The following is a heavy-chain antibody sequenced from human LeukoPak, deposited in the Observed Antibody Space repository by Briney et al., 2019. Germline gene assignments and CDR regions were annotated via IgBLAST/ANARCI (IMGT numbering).Heavy chain of an antibody. CDR2: IYYSGST. CDR1: GGSISSGDYY. J-gene: IGHJ6*02. Sequence: SETLSLTCTVSGGSISSGDYYWSWIRQPPGKGLEWIGYIYYSGSTCYNPSLKSRVTISVDTSKNQFSLKLSSVTAADTAVYYCARKFPYYDFWSGYYHYYGMDVWGQGTTVTVSS. CDR3: ARKFPYYDFWSGYYHYYGMDV. D-gene: IGHD3-3*01. V-gene: IGHV4-30-4*01.